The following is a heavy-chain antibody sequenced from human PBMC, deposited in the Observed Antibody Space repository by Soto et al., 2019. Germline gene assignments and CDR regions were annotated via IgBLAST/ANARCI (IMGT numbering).Heavy chain of an antibody. CDR3: ARHGHNIYGFDV. Sequence: QVQPQESGPGLVKPSDTLSLTCAVSGGSINSVNWWSWVRQSPGKGLEWIGEMHPGGSTNYNPPLTSRVTVSMDKSRNQFFLKISSVTAADTAVYFCARHGHNIYGFDVWGRGTTVTVSS. J-gene: IGHJ6*01. CDR1: GGSINSVNW. V-gene: IGHV4-4*02. CDR2: MHPGGST. D-gene: IGHD5-12*01.